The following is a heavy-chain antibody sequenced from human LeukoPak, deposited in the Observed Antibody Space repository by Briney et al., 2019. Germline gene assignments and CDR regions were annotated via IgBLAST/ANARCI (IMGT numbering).Heavy chain of an antibody. J-gene: IGHJ4*02. V-gene: IGHV3-21*01. CDR2: ISSTSSYI. CDR1: GFTFSTYR. CDR3: ARGPPFGRDCSTTSCYQDY. Sequence: PGGSLRLSCAASGFTFSTYRMDWVRQAPGQGLEWVSSISSTSSYIYYADSVRGRFTISRDNAKNSLYLQMNSLRAEDTAVYYCARGPPFGRDCSTTSCYQDYWGQGTLVTVSS. D-gene: IGHD2-2*01.